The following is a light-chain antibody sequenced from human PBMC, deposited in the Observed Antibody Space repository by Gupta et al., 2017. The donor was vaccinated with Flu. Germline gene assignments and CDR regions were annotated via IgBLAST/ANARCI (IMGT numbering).Light chain of an antibody. Sequence: QPALPQPASVSGSPAQSITISCTGTSSAVGVYNYVSWYQRQPGKSPKLMIYEVINRTAGVSNRFSGSKSGNTASLTISGLQDEDEADYYCSSYTSSNSLEFGGGTKLTVL. CDR2: EVI. J-gene: IGLJ3*02. V-gene: IGLV2-14*01. CDR1: SSAVGVYNY. CDR3: SSYTSSNSLE.